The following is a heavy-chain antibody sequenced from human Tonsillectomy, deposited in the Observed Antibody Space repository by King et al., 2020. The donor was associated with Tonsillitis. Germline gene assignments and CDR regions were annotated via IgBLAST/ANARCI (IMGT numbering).Heavy chain of an antibody. V-gene: IGHV3-21*01. CDR2: ISSDSRYI. CDR3: AKDKGATYYDSGRGAFDI. CDR1: GLTFSNYD. Sequence: VQLVESGGGLVKPGGSLRLSCAPSGLTFSNYDMNWVRQAAGKGLEWVSSISSDSRYINYADSVKGRFTISRDNAKNSLFLQMNSLRAEDTAVYYCAKDKGATYYDSGRGAFDIWGQGTMVTVSS. J-gene: IGHJ3*02. D-gene: IGHD3-22*01.